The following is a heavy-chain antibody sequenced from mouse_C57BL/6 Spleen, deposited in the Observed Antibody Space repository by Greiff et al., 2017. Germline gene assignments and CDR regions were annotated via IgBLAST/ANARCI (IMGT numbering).Heavy chain of an antibody. CDR3: TRWYDGYYFAY. J-gene: IGHJ3*01. Sequence: QVQLQQSGAELVRPGASVTLSCKASGYTFTDYEMHWVKQTPVHGLEWIGAIDPETGGTAYNQKFKGKAILTADKSSSTAYMELRSLTSADSAVYYCTRWYDGYYFAYWGQGTLVTVSA. V-gene: IGHV1-15*01. CDR2: IDPETGGT. D-gene: IGHD2-3*01. CDR1: GYTFTDYE.